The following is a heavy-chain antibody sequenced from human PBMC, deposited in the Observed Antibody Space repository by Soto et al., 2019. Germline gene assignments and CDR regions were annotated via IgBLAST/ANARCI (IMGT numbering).Heavy chain of an antibody. D-gene: IGHD5-12*01. CDR3: ARVIYGGWSTIKDYYYYAMDV. V-gene: IGHV3-48*02. CDR2: ISGGSSRI. Sequence: SLRLSCAASGFTFSSYDMNWVRQAPGKGLEWVSYISGGSSRIFYADSVKGRFTISRDNAKNSLYLQMNSLRDEDTGVYYCARVIYGGWSTIKDYYYYAMDVWGQGTKVTVSS. CDR1: GFTFSSYD. J-gene: IGHJ6*02.